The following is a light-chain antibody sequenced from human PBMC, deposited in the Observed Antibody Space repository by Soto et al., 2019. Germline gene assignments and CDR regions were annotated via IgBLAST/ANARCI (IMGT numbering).Light chain of an antibody. V-gene: IGKV1-12*01. CDR3: QQASSFTHT. CDR1: QYIRKW. CDR2: AAS. Sequence: DIQMTQSPSSVSAPVGDRVTISCRASQYIRKWLAWFQQKPGKAPKLLISAASTLQRGVRSMFSGSASGTDLALTIQRRQPDDIGTYYCQQASSFTHTFGQGTHVEIE. J-gene: IGKJ2*01.